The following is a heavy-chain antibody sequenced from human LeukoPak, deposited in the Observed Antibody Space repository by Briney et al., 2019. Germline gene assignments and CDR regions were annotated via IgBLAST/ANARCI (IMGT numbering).Heavy chain of an antibody. Sequence: SETLSLTCTVSGGSISSSSYYWGWIRQPPGKGLEWIGSIYYSGSTYYNPSLKSQVTISVDTSKNQFSLKLSSVTAADTAVYYCARDRGHREYGLGISVSGMDVWGKGTTVTVSS. CDR1: GGSISSSSYY. V-gene: IGHV4-39*07. J-gene: IGHJ6*03. CDR2: IYYSGST. D-gene: IGHD2/OR15-2a*01. CDR3: ARDRGHREYGLGISVSGMDV.